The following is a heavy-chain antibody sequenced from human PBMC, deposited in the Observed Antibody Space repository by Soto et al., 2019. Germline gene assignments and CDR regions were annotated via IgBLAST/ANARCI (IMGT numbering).Heavy chain of an antibody. D-gene: IGHD5-12*01. CDR3: TQYSGYDNYYYYYYMDV. J-gene: IGHJ6*03. CDR1: GFTFSGSA. V-gene: IGHV3-73*01. Sequence: GGSLRLSCAASGFTFSGSAMHWVRQASGKGLEWVGRIRSKANSYATAYAASVKGRFTISRDDSKNTAYLQMNSLKTEDTAVYYYTQYSGYDNYYYYYYMDVWGKGTTVTVSS. CDR2: IRSKANSYAT.